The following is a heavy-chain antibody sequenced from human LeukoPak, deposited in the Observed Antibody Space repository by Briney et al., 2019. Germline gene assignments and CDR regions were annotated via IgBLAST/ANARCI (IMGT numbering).Heavy chain of an antibody. CDR1: GGSISSGGYS. Sequence: PSETLSLTCAVSGGSISSGGYSWSWIRQPPGKGLEWIGYIYHSGSTYYNPSLKSRVTISVDRSKNRFSLKLSSVTAADTAVYYCARGVLEWSYYYYYGMDVWGQGTTVTVSS. V-gene: IGHV4-30-2*01. J-gene: IGHJ6*02. D-gene: IGHD3-3*01. CDR3: ARGVLEWSYYYYYGMDV. CDR2: IYHSGST.